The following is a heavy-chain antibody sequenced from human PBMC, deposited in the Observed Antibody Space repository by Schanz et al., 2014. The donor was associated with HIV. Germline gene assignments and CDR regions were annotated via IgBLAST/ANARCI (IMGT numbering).Heavy chain of an antibody. D-gene: IGHD1-26*01. CDR3: ARGEDWPGGASDH. CDR1: GGTFSNYA. J-gene: IGHJ5*02. V-gene: IGHV1-18*01. CDR2: ISPSNGDT. Sequence: QVQLVQSGAEVKKPGSSVKVSCKASGGTFSNYAINWVRQAPGQGLAWMGWISPSNGDTKYTHWLQGRVTMTTDTSTNTAYMELRSLKSDDTAVYYCARGEDWPGGASDHWGQGTLVIVSS.